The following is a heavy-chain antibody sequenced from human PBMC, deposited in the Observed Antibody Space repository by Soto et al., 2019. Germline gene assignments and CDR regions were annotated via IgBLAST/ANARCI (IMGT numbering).Heavy chain of an antibody. D-gene: IGHD3-22*01. J-gene: IGHJ4*02. CDR3: ARTYYYDSSGYRPFDY. CDR1: GFSLSTTGMC. V-gene: IGHV2-70*01. CDR2: VDWDDDK. Sequence: SGPTPGNTTQTLTLTFTFSGFSLSTTGMCVSLIRQPPGKALEWLALVDWDDDKYYSTSLKTRLTISKDTSKNQVVLTMTNMDPVDTATYYCARTYYYDSSGYRPFDYWGQGTLVTVSS.